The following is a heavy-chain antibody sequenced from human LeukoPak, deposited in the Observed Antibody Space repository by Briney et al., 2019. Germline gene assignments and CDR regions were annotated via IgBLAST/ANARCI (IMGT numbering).Heavy chain of an antibody. CDR2: IYYSGST. CDR1: GGSISSGGYY. Sequence: PSETLSLTCTVSGGSISSGGYYWSWIRQHPGKGLEWIGFIYYSGSTYYNPSLKSRVTISVDTSKNQFSLKLSSVTAADTAVYYCARVASSIVSDADLGPLQNNWFDPWGQGTLVTVPS. CDR3: ARVASSIVSDADLGPLQNNWFDP. V-gene: IGHV4-31*03. D-gene: IGHD2-2*01. J-gene: IGHJ5*02.